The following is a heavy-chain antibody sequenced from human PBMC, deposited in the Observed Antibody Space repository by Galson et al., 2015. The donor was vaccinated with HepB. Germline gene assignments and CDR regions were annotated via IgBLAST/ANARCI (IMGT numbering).Heavy chain of an antibody. J-gene: IGHJ4*02. CDR3: ARLSHRGYYFDY. Sequence: SETLSLTCTVSGGSISSSSYYWGWIRQPPGKGLEWIGSIYYSGSTYYNPSLKSRVTISVDTSKNQFSLKLSSVTAADTAVYYCARLSHRGYYFDYWGQGTLVTVSS. CDR1: GGSISSSSYY. V-gene: IGHV4-39*01. CDR2: IYYSGST.